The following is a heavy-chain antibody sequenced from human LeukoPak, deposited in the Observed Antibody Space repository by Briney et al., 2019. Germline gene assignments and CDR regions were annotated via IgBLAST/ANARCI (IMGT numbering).Heavy chain of an antibody. CDR1: GFTFSSYS. CDR3: ASVGWANYGQFDY. V-gene: IGHV3-21*01. J-gene: IGHJ4*02. D-gene: IGHD3-10*01. CDR2: ISSSSSYI. Sequence: GGSLRLSCAASGFTFSSYSMNWVRQAPGKGLEWVSSISSSSSYIYYADSVKGRFTISRDNAKNSLYLQMNSLRAEDTAVYYCASVGWANYGQFDYWGQGTLVTVSS.